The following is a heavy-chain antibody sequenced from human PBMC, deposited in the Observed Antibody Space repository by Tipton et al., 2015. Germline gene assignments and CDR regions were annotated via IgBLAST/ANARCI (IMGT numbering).Heavy chain of an antibody. J-gene: IGHJ4*02. D-gene: IGHD4-17*01. CDR3: ARSRYTVTPDS. CDR1: AYSISSDYY. CDR2: ISHSGNT. V-gene: IGHV4-38-2*01. Sequence: TLSLTCAVSAYSISSDYYWGWIRQPPGKGLEWIGSISHSGNTYYNPSLKSRVTMSRDTSKNQFSLKLSSVIAADTAVYYCARSRYTVTPDSWGQGTLVTVSS.